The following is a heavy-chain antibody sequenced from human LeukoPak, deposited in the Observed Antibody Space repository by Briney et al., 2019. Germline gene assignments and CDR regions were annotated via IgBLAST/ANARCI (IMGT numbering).Heavy chain of an antibody. CDR1: GGSFSGYY. Sequence: SETLSLTCAVYGGSFSGYYWSWIRQPAGKGLEWIGRIYTSGSTNYKPSLKSRVTISVDTSKNQFSLRLTSVTAADTAVYYCARQTGSGLFILPGGQGTLVTVSS. CDR2: IYTSGST. J-gene: IGHJ4*02. V-gene: IGHV4-59*10. CDR3: ARQTGSGLFILP. D-gene: IGHD3/OR15-3a*01.